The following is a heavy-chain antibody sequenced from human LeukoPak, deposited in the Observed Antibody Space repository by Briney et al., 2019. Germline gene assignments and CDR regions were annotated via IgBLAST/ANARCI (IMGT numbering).Heavy chain of an antibody. CDR1: GFTFSSYS. CDR2: ISSGSSTI. V-gene: IGHV3-48*04. J-gene: IGHJ4*02. D-gene: IGHD6-19*01. CDR3: ARVGYSSGWYTLGNDY. Sequence: GGSLRLSCAASGFTFSSYSMNWVRQAPGKGLEWVSYISSGSSTIYYADSVKGRFTISRDNAKNSLYLQMNSLRAEDTAVYYCARVGYSSGWYTLGNDYWGQGTLVTVSS.